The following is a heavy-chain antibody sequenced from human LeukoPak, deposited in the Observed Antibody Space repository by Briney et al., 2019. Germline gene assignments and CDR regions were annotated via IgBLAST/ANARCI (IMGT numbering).Heavy chain of an antibody. V-gene: IGHV3-49*04. CDR1: GFTFGDYA. CDR2: IRSKAYGGTT. J-gene: IGHJ6*03. CDR3: TRAGYSSSWRSYYYYYYMDV. Sequence: GGSLRLSCTASGFTFGDYAMSWVRQAPGKGLEWVGFIRSKAYGGTTEYAASVKGRFTISRDDSKSIAYLQMNSLKTEDTAVYYCTRAGYSSSWRSYYYYYYMDVWGKGTTVTISS. D-gene: IGHD6-13*01.